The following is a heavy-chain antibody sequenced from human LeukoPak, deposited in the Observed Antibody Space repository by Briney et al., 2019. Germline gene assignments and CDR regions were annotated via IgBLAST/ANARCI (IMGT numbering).Heavy chain of an antibody. Sequence: SETLSLTCTVSGGSISSYYWSWIRQPPGKGLEWIGYIYFSGSTNYNPSLKSRVTISVDTSKNQFSLKLSSVTAADTAVYYCARAELLWFGAPSNWFDPWGQGTLVTVSS. CDR2: IYFSGST. J-gene: IGHJ5*02. CDR3: ARAELLWFGAPSNWFDP. V-gene: IGHV4-59*01. CDR1: GGSISSYY. D-gene: IGHD3-10*01.